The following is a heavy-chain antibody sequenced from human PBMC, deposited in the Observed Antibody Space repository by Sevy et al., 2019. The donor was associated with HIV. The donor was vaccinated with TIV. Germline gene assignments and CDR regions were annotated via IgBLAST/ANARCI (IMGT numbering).Heavy chain of an antibody. CDR2: ISGDTYYT. D-gene: IGHD2-2*01. CDR1: GITFSTSV. V-gene: IGHV3-21*01. Sequence: GGSLRLSCNASGITFSTSVMNWVRQSPDRGLEWVSSISGDTYYTHYADSMRGRFIVSRDNAKNSLFLEMNSLTVEDTAVDYCTRASLLGYCSTTGCYYAFDIWGPGTVVTVSS. J-gene: IGHJ3*02. CDR3: TRASLLGYCSTTGCYYAFDI.